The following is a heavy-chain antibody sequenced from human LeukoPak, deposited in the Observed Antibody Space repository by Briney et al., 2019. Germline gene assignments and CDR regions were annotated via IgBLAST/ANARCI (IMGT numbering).Heavy chain of an antibody. Sequence: GESLRLSCAASGFTFSSYAMHWVRQAPGKGLEWVAVIAYDGSNKYYADSVKGRFTISRDNSKNTLYLQMNSLRAEDTAVYYCARDISYDSSGYLKDWGQGTLVTVSS. J-gene: IGHJ4*02. CDR2: IAYDGSNK. D-gene: IGHD3-22*01. CDR3: ARDISYDSSGYLKD. V-gene: IGHV3-30-3*01. CDR1: GFTFSSYA.